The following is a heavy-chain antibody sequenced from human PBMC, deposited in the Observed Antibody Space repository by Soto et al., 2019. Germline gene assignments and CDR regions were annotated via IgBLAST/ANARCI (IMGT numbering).Heavy chain of an antibody. CDR2: ISAYNGNT. Sequence: ASGKVSCKASGYTFTSSGISWVRQAPAQGHEWMGWISAYNGNTNFAQKLQGRVTMTTETSTSTAYMELRSLRSDDTAVYYCACVWEYRGHYNSSDFSCQGTLVIVSS. J-gene: IGHJ5*01. D-gene: IGHD3-16*01. CDR1: GYTFTSSG. V-gene: IGHV1-18*01. CDR3: ACVWEYRGHYNSSDF.